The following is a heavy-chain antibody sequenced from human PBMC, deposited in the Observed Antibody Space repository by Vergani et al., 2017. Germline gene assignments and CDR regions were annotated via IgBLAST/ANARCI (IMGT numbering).Heavy chain of an antibody. CDR3: AKSRDGPAAAGKEY. J-gene: IGHJ4*02. D-gene: IGHD6-13*01. Sequence: EVQLLESGGGLVQPGGSLRLSCAASGFTFSSYAISWVRQAPGKGLEWVSAISGSGGGTYYADSVKDRFTISGDNSKNTLYLQMNSLRAEDTDVYYCAKSRDGPAAAGKEYWGQGTLVTVSS. CDR1: GFTFSSYA. V-gene: IGHV3-23*01. CDR2: ISGSGGGT.